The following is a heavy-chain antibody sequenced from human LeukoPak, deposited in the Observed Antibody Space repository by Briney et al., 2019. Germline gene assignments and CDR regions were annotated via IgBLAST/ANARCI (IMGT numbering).Heavy chain of an antibody. CDR2: MTSNGSII. V-gene: IGHV3-48*03. CDR1: GFTFSSYE. CDR3: ARVSGWSRDFQH. Sequence: QTGESLRLSCAASGFTFSSYEMNWVRQAPGRGLEWVSFMTSNGSIIYYADYVKGRFTISRANAKNSLYLQMNILRVEDTAVYYCARVSGWSRDFQHWGQGTLVTVSS. D-gene: IGHD6-19*01. J-gene: IGHJ1*01.